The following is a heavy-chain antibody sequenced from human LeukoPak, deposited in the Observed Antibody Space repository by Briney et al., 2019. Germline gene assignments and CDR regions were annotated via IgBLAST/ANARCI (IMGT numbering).Heavy chain of an antibody. CDR2: IYSGGST. V-gene: IGHV3-53*01. CDR1: EFIVSINY. J-gene: IGHJ3*02. D-gene: IGHD1-26*01. Sequence: GGSLRLSCAASEFIVSINYMTWVRQAPGKGLEWVSEIYSGGSTYYAASVKGRFSISRDNSKNTVYLQMNSLRVEDTAVYYCARELREHGVFDIWGQGIMVTVSS. CDR3: ARELREHGVFDI.